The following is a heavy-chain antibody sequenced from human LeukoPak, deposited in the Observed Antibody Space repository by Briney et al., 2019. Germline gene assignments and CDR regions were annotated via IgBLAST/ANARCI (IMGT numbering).Heavy chain of an antibody. CDR1: GGSISSYS. D-gene: IGHD3-22*01. CDR3: AGDYYYDSSGYYSYFDY. Sequence: SETLSLTCTVSGGSISSYSWSWIRQPPGKGLEWIGYIYYTGSTNYNPSLESRVTISVDTSKNQFSLKLSSVTAADTAVYYCAGDYYYDSSGYYSYFDYWGQGTLVTVSS. CDR2: IYYTGST. J-gene: IGHJ4*02. V-gene: IGHV4-59*01.